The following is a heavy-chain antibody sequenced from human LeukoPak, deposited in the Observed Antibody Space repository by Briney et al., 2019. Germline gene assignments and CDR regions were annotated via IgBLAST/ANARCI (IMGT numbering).Heavy chain of an antibody. D-gene: IGHD3-10*01. V-gene: IGHV3-48*03. CDR3: ARDRLLWFVRHAFDI. CDR2: ISSSGSTI. Sequence: GGSLRLSCAASGFTFSSYEMNWVRQAPGKGLEWVSYISSSGSTIYYADSVKGRFTISRDNAKNSLYLQMNSLRAEDTAVYYCARDRLLWFVRHAFDIWGQGTMVTVSS. J-gene: IGHJ3*02. CDR1: GFTFSSYE.